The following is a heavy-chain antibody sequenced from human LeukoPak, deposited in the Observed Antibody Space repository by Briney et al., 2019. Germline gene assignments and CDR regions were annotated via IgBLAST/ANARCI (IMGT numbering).Heavy chain of an antibody. Sequence: SETLSLTCTVSGGSISSGSYYWSWIRQPAGKGLEWIGRIYTSGSTNYNSSLKSRVTISVDTSKNQFSLKLSSVTAADTAVYYCARGLGVTIFGVVIGNFQHWGQGTLVTVSS. CDR2: IYTSGST. V-gene: IGHV4-61*02. J-gene: IGHJ1*01. CDR3: ARGLGVTIFGVVIGNFQH. CDR1: GGSISSGSYY. D-gene: IGHD3-3*01.